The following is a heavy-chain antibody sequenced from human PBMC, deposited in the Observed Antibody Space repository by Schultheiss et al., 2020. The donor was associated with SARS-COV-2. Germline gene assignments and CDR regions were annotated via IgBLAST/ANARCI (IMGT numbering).Heavy chain of an antibody. D-gene: IGHD3-16*02. J-gene: IGHJ4*02. CDR3: AREGLYDYVWGSYRYFDY. CDR1: GGSISSYY. Sequence: SETLSLTCTVSGGSISSYYWSWIRQPAGKGLEWIGRIYNSGSTNYNPSLKSRVTMSADTSKNQFSLKLSSVTAADTAVYYCAREGLYDYVWGSYRYFDYWGQGTLVTVSS. CDR2: IYNSGST. V-gene: IGHV4-4*07.